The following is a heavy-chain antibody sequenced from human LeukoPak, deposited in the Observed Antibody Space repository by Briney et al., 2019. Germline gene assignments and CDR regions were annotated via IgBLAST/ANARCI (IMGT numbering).Heavy chain of an antibody. Sequence: GGSLRLSCAASGFTFSSYAMSWVRQARGKGLEWVSAISGSGGSTYYADSVKGRFPISRDNSKNTLYLQMNSLRAEDTAVYYCAKDLTGYYPYDYWGQGTLVTVSS. D-gene: IGHD1-14*01. CDR1: GFTFSSYA. J-gene: IGHJ4*02. V-gene: IGHV3-23*01. CDR3: AKDLTGYYPYDY. CDR2: ISGSGGST.